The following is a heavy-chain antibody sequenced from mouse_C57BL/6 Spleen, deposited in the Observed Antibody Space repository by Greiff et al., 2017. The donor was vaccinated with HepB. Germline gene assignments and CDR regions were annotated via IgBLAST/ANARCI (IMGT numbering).Heavy chain of an antibody. V-gene: IGHV1-72*01. CDR3: ARSGITTVVAPYAMDY. CDR1: GYTFTSYW. CDR2: IDPNSGGT. J-gene: IGHJ4*01. Sequence: VQLQQPGAELVKPGASVKLSCKASGYTFTSYWMHWVKQRPGRGLEWIGRIDPNSGGTKYNEKFKSKATLTVDKPSSTAYMQLSSLTSEDSAVYYCARSGITTVVAPYAMDYWGQGTSVTVSS. D-gene: IGHD1-1*01.